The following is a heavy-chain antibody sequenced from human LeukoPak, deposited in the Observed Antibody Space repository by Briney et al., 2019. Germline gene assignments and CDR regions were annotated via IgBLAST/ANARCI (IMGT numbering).Heavy chain of an antibody. J-gene: IGHJ6*02. CDR3: ARDQGIAAAGQPAYYYYGMDV. CDR2: IKQDGSEK. V-gene: IGHV3-7*04. Sequence: HPGGSLRLSCAASGFTFSSYWMSWVRQAPGKGLEWVANIKQDGSEKYYVDSVKGRFTISRDNAKNSLYLQMNSLRAEDTAVYYCARDQGIAAAGQPAYYYYGMDVWGQGTTVTVSS. D-gene: IGHD6-13*01. CDR1: GFTFSSYW.